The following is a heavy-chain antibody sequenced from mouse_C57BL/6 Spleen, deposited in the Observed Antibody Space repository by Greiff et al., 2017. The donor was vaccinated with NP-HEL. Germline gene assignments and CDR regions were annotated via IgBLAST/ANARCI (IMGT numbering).Heavy chain of an antibody. D-gene: IGHD1-1*01. Sequence: QVHVKQSGAELVKPGASVKMSCKASGYTFTTYPIEWMKQNHGKSLEWIGNFHPYNDDTKYNEKFKGKATLTVEKSSSTVYLELSRLTSDDSAVYYCARSSLRYGAMDYWGQGTSVTVSS. CDR1: GYTFTTYP. CDR3: ARSSLRYGAMDY. J-gene: IGHJ4*01. V-gene: IGHV1-47*01. CDR2: FHPYNDDT.